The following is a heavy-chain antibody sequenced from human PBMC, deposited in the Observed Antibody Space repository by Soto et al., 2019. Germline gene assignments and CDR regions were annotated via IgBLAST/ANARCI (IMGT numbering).Heavy chain of an antibody. D-gene: IGHD2-8*02. J-gene: IGHJ6*02. CDR1: GGSISSSSYY. V-gene: IGHV4-39*01. CDR2: IYYSGST. Sequence: QLQLQESGPGLVKPSETLSLTCTVSGGSISSSSYYWGWIRQPPGKGLEWIGSIYYSGSTYYNPSLKSRVTISVDTSKNQFSLKLSSVTAADTAVYYCASWSSYYYYGMDVWGQGTTVTVSS. CDR3: ASWSSYYYYGMDV.